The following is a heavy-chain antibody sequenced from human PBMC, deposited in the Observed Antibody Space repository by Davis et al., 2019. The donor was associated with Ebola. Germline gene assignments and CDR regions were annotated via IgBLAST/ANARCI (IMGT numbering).Heavy chain of an antibody. Sequence: PGGSLRLSCAASGFTFSSYWMHWVRQAPGKGLVWVSRINSDGSSTSYADSVKGRFTISRDNSKNTLYLQMNSLRAEETAVYYCAKKGTPYSNYRTRYFDYWGQGTLVTVSS. CDR1: GFTFSSYW. CDR2: INSDGSST. D-gene: IGHD4-11*01. J-gene: IGHJ4*02. V-gene: IGHV3-74*01. CDR3: AKKGTPYSNYRTRYFDY.